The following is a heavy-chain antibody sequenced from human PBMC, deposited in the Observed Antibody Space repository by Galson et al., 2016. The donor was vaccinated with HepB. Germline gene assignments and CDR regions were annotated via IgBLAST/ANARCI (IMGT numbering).Heavy chain of an antibody. CDR2: VHPGDSDT. D-gene: IGHD6-13*01. Sequence: QSGAEVKKPGESLKISCKASGYSFTNYWIGWVRQMPGKGLEWMGIVHPGDSDTRYSLSFQGQVTMSADRSINTAYLQWTSLETSDTAMYYGARRTEAADVERHSDYWGQGTLVTVSS. J-gene: IGHJ4*02. V-gene: IGHV5-51*01. CDR3: ARRTEAADVERHSDY. CDR1: GYSFTNYW.